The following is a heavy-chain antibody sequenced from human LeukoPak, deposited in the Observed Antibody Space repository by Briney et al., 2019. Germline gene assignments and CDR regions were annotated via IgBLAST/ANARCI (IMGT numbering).Heavy chain of an antibody. CDR3: VRAPGFYDFWSGLSTSYYYYYMDV. D-gene: IGHD3-3*01. Sequence: ASVKVSCKASGYTFTSYAMNWVRQAPGQGLEWMGWINTNTGNPTYAQGFTGRFVFSLDTSVSTAYLQISSLKAEDTAVYYCVRAPGFYDFWSGLSTSYYYYYMDVWGKGTTVTVSS. CDR2: INTNTGNP. J-gene: IGHJ6*03. V-gene: IGHV7-4-1*02. CDR1: GYTFTSYA.